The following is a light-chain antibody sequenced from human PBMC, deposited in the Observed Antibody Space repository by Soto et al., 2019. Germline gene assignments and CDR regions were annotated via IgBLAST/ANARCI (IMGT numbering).Light chain of an antibody. CDR2: DAS. CDR3: QQSINWPPLP. CDR1: QSVSSY. J-gene: IGKJ4*01. Sequence: EIVLTQSPATLSLSPGERATLSCRASQSVSSYLAWYQQKPGQAPRLLIYDASNRATGIPARFSGSGSGTDFTLTISRLDTENFAVYYCQQSINWPPLPFGGGTRVEFK. V-gene: IGKV3-11*01.